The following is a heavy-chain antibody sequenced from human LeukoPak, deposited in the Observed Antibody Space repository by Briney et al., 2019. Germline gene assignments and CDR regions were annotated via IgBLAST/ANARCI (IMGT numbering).Heavy chain of an antibody. CDR3: ARESGSVTSEVDFDY. D-gene: IGHD4-17*01. J-gene: IGHJ4*02. CDR2: IRQDGSQK. Sequence: PGGPLRLSCAAAGFTFSSYWMSWVRKAPGKGLEWVATIRQDGSQKYYVDSVKGRFTISRDNAKNSLYLQMNSLRAEDTAVYYCARESGSVTSEVDFDYWGQGTLVTVSS. CDR1: GFTFSSYW. V-gene: IGHV3-7*01.